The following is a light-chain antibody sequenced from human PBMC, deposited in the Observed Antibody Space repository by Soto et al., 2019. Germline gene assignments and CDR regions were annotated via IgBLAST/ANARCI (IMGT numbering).Light chain of an antibody. Sequence: QSALTQPASVSGSPGQSITISCTGTSSDVGSHNLVSWYQQHPGQAPKLMIYEVSKRPLGVSARFSASKSGNTASLTISGLQDEDEADYCSCSYGGSRAVFGGGTQLTVL. CDR3: CSYGGSRAV. CDR1: SSDVGSHNL. CDR2: EVS. J-gene: IGLJ7*01. V-gene: IGLV2-23*02.